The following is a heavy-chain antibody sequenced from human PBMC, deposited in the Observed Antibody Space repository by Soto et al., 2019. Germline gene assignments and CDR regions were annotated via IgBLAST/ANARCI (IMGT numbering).Heavy chain of an antibody. CDR3: AKDLVYYDSCGFFDY. CDR2: ISGSGGST. D-gene: IGHD3-22*01. J-gene: IGHJ4*02. CDR1: GFAFSSYA. V-gene: IGHV3-23*01. Sequence: GGSLRLSCAASGFAFSSYAMSLFRQAPGQGLEWVSAISGSGGSTYYADSVKGRFTISRDNSKNTLYLQMNRLSAEDTAVSYCAKDLVYYDSCGFFDYWGQGTLFTVSS.